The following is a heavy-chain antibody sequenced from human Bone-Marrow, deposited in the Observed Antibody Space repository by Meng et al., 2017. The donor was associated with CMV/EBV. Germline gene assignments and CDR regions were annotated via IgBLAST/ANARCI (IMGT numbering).Heavy chain of an antibody. Sequence: ASVKVSCKASGYTFISYYIHWVRQAPGQGLEWMGLISPSGDTTIYAQKFQGRVTMTGDTSTSTMYMDLRSLGSEDTAVYYCARVRDFRTFDYWGQGTLVTVSS. V-gene: IGHV1-46*01. J-gene: IGHJ4*02. CDR1: GYTFISYY. CDR3: ARVRDFRTFDY. CDR2: ISPSGDTT.